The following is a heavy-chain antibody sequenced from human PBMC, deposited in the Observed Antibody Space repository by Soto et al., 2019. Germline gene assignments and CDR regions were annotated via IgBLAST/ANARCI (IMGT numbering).Heavy chain of an antibody. CDR1: EFTFSTYW. CDR3: ARPGDFDWLSGMDV. Sequence: EVQLVESGGGLVQPGGSLRLSCAASEFTFSTYWIHWVRQAPGRGLVWVARINSDGSSASYAESVKGRFTISRDNDKNTLYLQMNSLRAEDTAVYYCARPGDFDWLSGMDVWGQGTTVTVSS. CDR2: INSDGSSA. D-gene: IGHD3-9*01. V-gene: IGHV3-74*01. J-gene: IGHJ6*02.